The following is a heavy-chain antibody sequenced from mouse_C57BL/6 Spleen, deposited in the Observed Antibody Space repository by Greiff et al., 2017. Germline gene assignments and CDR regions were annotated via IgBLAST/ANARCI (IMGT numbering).Heavy chain of an antibody. CDR3: VRSIPRYYYAMDY. CDR2: IRSKSNNYAT. Sequence: DVQLVESGGGLVQPKGSLKLSCAASGFSFNTYAMNWVRQAPGKGLEWVARIRSKSNNYATYYADSVKDRFTISRDDSESMLYLQMNNLKTEDTAMYYCVRSIPRYYYAMDYWGQGTSVTVSS. CDR1: GFSFNTYA. V-gene: IGHV10-1*01. D-gene: IGHD2-10*02. J-gene: IGHJ4*01.